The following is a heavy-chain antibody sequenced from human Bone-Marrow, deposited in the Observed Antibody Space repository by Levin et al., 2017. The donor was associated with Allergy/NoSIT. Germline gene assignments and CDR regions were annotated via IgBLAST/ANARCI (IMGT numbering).Heavy chain of an antibody. CDR3: ARDLGYCNAGSCALGY. D-gene: IGHD2-15*01. CDR1: GFTFSSYV. V-gene: IGHV3-33*01. J-gene: IGHJ4*02. Sequence: PGGSLRLSCAASGFTFSSYVMHWVRQAPGKGLEWVTLIWYDGSKRYYADSVKGRFIISRDNSKNTLYLQMNSLRAEDTAVYYGARDLGYCNAGSCALGYWGQGTLLTVSS. CDR2: IWYDGSKR.